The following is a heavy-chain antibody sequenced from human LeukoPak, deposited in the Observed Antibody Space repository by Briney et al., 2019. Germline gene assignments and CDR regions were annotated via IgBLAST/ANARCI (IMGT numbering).Heavy chain of an antibody. CDR1: GYSFIHSG. D-gene: IGHD1/OR15-1a*01. J-gene: IGHJ4*02. CDR3: ARPTETTAGYYFDY. Sequence: ASVKVSCKASGYSFIHSGLSWVRQAPGQGLEWMGWLNPYNGDTNFAQNLQGRATMTRDKSTNTAYMELRSLRSDDTAVYYCARPTETTAGYYFDYWGQGTLVTVSS. CDR2: LNPYNGDT. V-gene: IGHV1-18*01.